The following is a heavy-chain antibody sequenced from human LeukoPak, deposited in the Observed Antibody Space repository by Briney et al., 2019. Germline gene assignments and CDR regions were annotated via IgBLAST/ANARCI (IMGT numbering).Heavy chain of an antibody. Sequence: LTGGSLRLSCADSGITFSRYWRSWVRQAPGKGLEWVANIKQDGGEKYYVDSVRGRFTISRDNAKNSLYLQMNSLRVEDTAVYYCARDGRPLDYWGQGTLVTVSS. J-gene: IGHJ4*02. CDR1: GITFSRYW. CDR3: ARDGRPLDY. CDR2: IKQDGGEK. V-gene: IGHV3-7*03.